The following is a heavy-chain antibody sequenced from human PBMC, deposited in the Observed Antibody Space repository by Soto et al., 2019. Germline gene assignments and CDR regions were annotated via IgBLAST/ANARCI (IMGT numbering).Heavy chain of an antibody. V-gene: IGHV5-51*01. Sequence: LVESLKISCKGSGYSVTSYWIGWVRQMPGKGLEWMGIIYPGDSDTRYSPSFQGQVTISADKSISTAYLQWSSLKASDTAMYYCARQPTSTVTKYYYYYYGMDVWGQGTTVTSP. CDR2: IYPGDSDT. D-gene: IGHD4-17*01. CDR3: ARQPTSTVTKYYYYYYGMDV. CDR1: GYSVTSYW. J-gene: IGHJ6*02.